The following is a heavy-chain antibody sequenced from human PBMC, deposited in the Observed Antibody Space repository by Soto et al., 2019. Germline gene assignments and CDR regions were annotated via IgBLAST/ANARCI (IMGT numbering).Heavy chain of an antibody. J-gene: IGHJ4*02. V-gene: IGHV3-30*18. Sequence: QVQLVESGGGGVHPGRSLSPSCAASGFTFSSYGIHWVGQAPAKGWEWVAVISYDGSKKYYADSVKGRFTISRDNSKNTLYLQMNSLRAEDTAVYYCAKDPLSSFSGWGQGTLVTVSS. CDR1: GFTFSSYG. CDR3: AKDPLSSFSG. D-gene: IGHD1-26*01. CDR2: ISYDGSKK.